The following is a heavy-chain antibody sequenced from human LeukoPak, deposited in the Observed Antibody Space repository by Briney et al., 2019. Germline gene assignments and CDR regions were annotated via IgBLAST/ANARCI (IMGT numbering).Heavy chain of an antibody. D-gene: IGHD3-22*01. J-gene: IGHJ4*02. Sequence: SETLSLTCTVSGGSINSYYWSWIRQTPGKGLEWIGYIYYSGSTNYNPSLKSRVTISVDTSKNQFSLKLSSVTAADTAVYYCARGSSGYYYPYFDYWGQGTLVTVSS. CDR1: GGSINSYY. CDR3: ARGSSGYYYPYFDY. V-gene: IGHV4-59*01. CDR2: IYYSGST.